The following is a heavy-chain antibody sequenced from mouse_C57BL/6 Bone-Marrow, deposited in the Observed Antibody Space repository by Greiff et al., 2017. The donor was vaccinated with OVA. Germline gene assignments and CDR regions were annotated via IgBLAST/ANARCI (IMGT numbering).Heavy chain of an antibody. CDR1: GYTFTSYG. CDR2: IYPRSGNT. Sequence: QVQLKQSGAELARPGASVKLSCKASGYTFTSYGISWVKQRTGQGLEWIGEIYPRSGNTYYNEKFKGKATLTADKSSSTAYMELRSLTSEDSAVYFCAREGEIYYGSSHIVWGTGTTVTVSS. D-gene: IGHD1-1*01. V-gene: IGHV1-81*01. J-gene: IGHJ1*03. CDR3: AREGEIYYGSSHIV.